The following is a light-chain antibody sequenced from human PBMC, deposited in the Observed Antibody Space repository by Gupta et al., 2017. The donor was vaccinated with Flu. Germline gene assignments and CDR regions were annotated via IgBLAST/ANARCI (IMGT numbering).Light chain of an antibody. CDR1: QTIDSSN. Sequence: DRATLSCRASQTIDSSNLAWFQQKPGQAPRLLMYYASSRVTGIPDRFSGRGSGTDFTLIISRLEPEDFAVYFCHQYGSSPRTFGQGTKVEIK. V-gene: IGKV3-20*01. CDR2: YAS. CDR3: HQYGSSPRT. J-gene: IGKJ1*01.